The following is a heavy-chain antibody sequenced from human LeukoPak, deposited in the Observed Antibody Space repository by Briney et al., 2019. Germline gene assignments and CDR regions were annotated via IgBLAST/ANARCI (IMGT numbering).Heavy chain of an antibody. V-gene: IGHV3-7*01. Sequence: PGGSLRLSCVGSGFTFSDYWMSWVRQAPGKGLEWVANIKQDGSEKDYVDALKGRFTISRDNAKNSLYLQMNSLRAEDTAVYYCAGWLEWMRNFDFWVTETLV. CDR2: IKQDGSEK. CDR3: AGWLEWMRNFDF. J-gene: IGHJ4*02. D-gene: IGHD5-24*01. CDR1: GFTFSDYW.